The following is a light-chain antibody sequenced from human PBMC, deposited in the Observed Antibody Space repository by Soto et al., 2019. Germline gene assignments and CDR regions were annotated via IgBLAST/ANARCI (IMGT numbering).Light chain of an antibody. V-gene: IGLV2-14*01. CDR1: SRDVGGYNY. CDR3: SSYTSSTSLDV. CDR2: EVS. Sequence: QSALAQPAFVSGSPGQSITISCTGTSRDVGGYNYVSWYQQHPGKAPKLMIYEVSNRPSGVSIRFSGSKSGNTASLTISGLQAEDEADYYCSSYTSSTSLDVFGTGTKVTVL. J-gene: IGLJ1*01.